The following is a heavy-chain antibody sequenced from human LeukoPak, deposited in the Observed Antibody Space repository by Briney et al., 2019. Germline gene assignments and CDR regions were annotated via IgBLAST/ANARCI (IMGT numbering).Heavy chain of an antibody. V-gene: IGHV1-2*02. CDR3: ARETSESFET. Sequence: ASVKVSCKSFGYTFTDNYIQWVRQAPGQGLEWMGWIHPNRGDANYGQKFQGRVTMTRDASISTAYLELSRLTSDDTAVYYCARETSESFETWGQGTLVTVSS. J-gene: IGHJ5*02. CDR2: IHPNRGDA. D-gene: IGHD1-26*01. CDR1: GYTFTDNY.